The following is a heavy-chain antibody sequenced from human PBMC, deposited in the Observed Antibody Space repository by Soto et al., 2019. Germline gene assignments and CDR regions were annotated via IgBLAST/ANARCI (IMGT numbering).Heavy chain of an antibody. CDR2: ISYDGSNK. CDR3: ARVRWLVRGYFDY. V-gene: IGHV3-30-3*01. J-gene: IGHJ4*02. D-gene: IGHD6-19*01. Sequence: QVQLVESGGGVVQPGRSLRLSCAASGFTFSSYAMHCVRQAPGKGLEWVAVISYDGSNKYYADSVKGRFTISRDNSKNTLYLQMNSLRAEDTAVYYCARVRWLVRGYFDYWGQGTLVTVSS. CDR1: GFTFSSYA.